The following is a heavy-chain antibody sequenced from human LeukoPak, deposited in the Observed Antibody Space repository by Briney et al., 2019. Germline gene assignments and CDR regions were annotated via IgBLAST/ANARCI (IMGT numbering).Heavy chain of an antibody. CDR1: GFTFSNSA. V-gene: IGHV3-48*04. J-gene: IGHJ4*02. D-gene: IGHD1-1*01. Sequence: PGGSLRLSCAASGFTFSNSAMNWVRQAPGKGLEWISYIGISSGNTKYADSVKGRFTISGDNAKSSLYLQMNSLRVEDTAVYYCARDYNYAFDNWGQGTLVTVSS. CDR3: ARDYNYAFDN. CDR2: IGISSGNT.